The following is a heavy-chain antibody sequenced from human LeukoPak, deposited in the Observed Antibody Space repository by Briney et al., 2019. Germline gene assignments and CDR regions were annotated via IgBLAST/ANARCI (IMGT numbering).Heavy chain of an antibody. CDR1: GGSISSYY. J-gene: IGHJ1*01. Sequence: SETLSLTCSVSGGSISSYYWNWIRQSPGKGLEWIGYIHNAGSTNYNRSLKGRVTISADTSKNYFSLKLNSVTAADTAVYYCARSGMDHYEYTGYRLFWGQGTLVTVSS. V-gene: IGHV4-59*01. D-gene: IGHD3-9*01. CDR2: IHNAGST. CDR3: ARSGMDHYEYTGYRLF.